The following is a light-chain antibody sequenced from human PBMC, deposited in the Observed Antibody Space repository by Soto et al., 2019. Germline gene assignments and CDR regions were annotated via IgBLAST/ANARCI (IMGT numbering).Light chain of an antibody. J-gene: IGKJ2*01. CDR3: QQENSCPHT. Sequence: ILMTQSPSSVSTSVGCRVSINCRASQGISSWLAWYQQKPGKAPKLLISYASTLQSGVPSRFTGSGSGTNFTLTINSLRAEDFATYYCQQENSCPHTFGEGTKVDIK. CDR1: QGISSW. V-gene: IGKV1-12*01. CDR2: YAS.